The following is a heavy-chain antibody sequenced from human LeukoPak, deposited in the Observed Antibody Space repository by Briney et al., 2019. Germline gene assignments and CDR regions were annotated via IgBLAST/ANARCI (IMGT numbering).Heavy chain of an antibody. V-gene: IGHV1-2*02. CDR3: AMTGGGIIDPFDP. CDR1: GYTFTGYY. CDR2: INPNSGGT. J-gene: IGHJ5*02. Sequence: ASVKASCKASGYTFTGYYMHWVRQAPGQGLEWMGWINPNSGGTNYAQKFQGRVTMTRDTSISTAYMELSRLRSDDTAVYYCAMTGGGIIDPFDPWGQGTLVTVSS.